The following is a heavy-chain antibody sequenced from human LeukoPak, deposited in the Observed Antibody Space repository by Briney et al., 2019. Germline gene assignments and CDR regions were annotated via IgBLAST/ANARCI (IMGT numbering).Heavy chain of an antibody. CDR1: GFTFSSYG. J-gene: IGHJ4*02. D-gene: IGHD6-13*01. CDR2: IWYDGSNK. Sequence: PGGSLRLSCAASGFTFSSYGMHWVRQAPGKGLEWVAVIWYDGSNKYYADSVKGRFTISRDNSKNTLYLQMNSLRAEDTAVYYCARDPPRMVAAAGTCWGQGTLVTVSS. V-gene: IGHV3-33*01. CDR3: ARDPPRMVAAAGTC.